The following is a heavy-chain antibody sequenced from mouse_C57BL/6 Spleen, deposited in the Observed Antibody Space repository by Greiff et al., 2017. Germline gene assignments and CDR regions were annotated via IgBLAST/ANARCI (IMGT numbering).Heavy chain of an antibody. J-gene: IGHJ3*01. CDR3: AREGSGSPY. Sequence: EVKLVESGGGLVKPGGSLKLSCAASGFTFSSYAMSWVRQTPEKRLEWVATISAGGSYTYYPDNVKGRFTISRDNAKNNLYLQMSHLKSEDTARYYCAREGSGSPYWGQGTLVTVSA. CDR2: ISAGGSYT. V-gene: IGHV5-4*01. CDR1: GFTFSSYA. D-gene: IGHD3-1*01.